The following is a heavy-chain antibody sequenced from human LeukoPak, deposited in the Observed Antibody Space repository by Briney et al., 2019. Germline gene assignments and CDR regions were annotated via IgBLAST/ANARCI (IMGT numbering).Heavy chain of an antibody. J-gene: IGHJ4*02. Sequence: PGGSLRLSCAASGFSFSKYWMHWARQAPGKGLMWVSRINTDGTTTDYADSVKGRFTISRDNAKNTVFLQMNRLRVEDRAVYYCLRAHDNDDSSGCSHDYWGQGTPVTVSS. D-gene: IGHD3-22*01. CDR3: LRAHDNDDSSGCSHDY. CDR2: INTDGTTT. CDR1: GFSFSKYW. V-gene: IGHV3-74*01.